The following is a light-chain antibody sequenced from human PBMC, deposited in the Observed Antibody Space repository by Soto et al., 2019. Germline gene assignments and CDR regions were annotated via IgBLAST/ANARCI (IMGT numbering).Light chain of an antibody. CDR2: DAS. J-gene: IGKJ4*01. CDR3: QQRSNWPPNT. CDR1: QRVSSY. V-gene: IGKV3-11*01. Sequence: EIVLTQSPATLSLSPGERATLSCRASQRVSSYLAWYQHKPGQAPRLLIYDASNRATGIPARFSGSGSGTDFTLTISSLEPEDFAVYYCQQRSNWPPNTFGGGTKVEIK.